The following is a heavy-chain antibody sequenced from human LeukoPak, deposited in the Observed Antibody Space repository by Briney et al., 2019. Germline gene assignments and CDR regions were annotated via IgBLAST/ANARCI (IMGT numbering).Heavy chain of an antibody. V-gene: IGHV3-21*04. CDR1: GFTFSSYS. CDR3: ARSFYDSSGYSFDY. J-gene: IGHJ4*02. D-gene: IGHD3-22*01. CDR2: ISSSTSYI. Sequence: GGSLRLSCAASGFTFSSYSMNWIRQAPGKGLEWVSSISSSTSYIYYADSVKGRFTISKDNAKNSLYLQMNSLRAEDTAVYYCARSFYDSSGYSFDYWGQGTLVTVSS.